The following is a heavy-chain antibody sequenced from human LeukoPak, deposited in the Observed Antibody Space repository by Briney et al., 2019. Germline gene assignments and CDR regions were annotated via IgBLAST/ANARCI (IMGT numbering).Heavy chain of an antibody. CDR2: INTNTGNP. J-gene: IGHJ3*02. V-gene: IGHV7-4-1*02. Sequence: ASVKVSCKASGYTFTSYAMNWVRQAPGQGLEWMGWINTNTGNPTYAQGFTGRFVFSLDTSVSTAYLQISSLKAEDTAVYYCARDRNSDYDFWSGYRGDDAFDIWGQGTMVTVSS. D-gene: IGHD3-3*01. CDR3: ARDRNSDYDFWSGYRGDDAFDI. CDR1: GYTFTSYA.